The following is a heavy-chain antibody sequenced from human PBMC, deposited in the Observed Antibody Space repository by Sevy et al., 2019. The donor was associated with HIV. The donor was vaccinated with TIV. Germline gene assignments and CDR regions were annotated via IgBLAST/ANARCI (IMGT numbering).Heavy chain of an antibody. CDR1: GFIFGDYT. Sequence: GGSLRLSCSPSGFIFGDYTVSWVRQAPGKGLEWIALIRGKRNGETKEYAASVRGRITISSDDTKSIAYLQMNSLKTEDTAVYYCTRVEGAADWGMDVWGQGTTVTVSS. V-gene: IGHV3-49*04. D-gene: IGHD1-26*01. J-gene: IGHJ6*02. CDR2: IRGKRNGETK. CDR3: TRVEGAADWGMDV.